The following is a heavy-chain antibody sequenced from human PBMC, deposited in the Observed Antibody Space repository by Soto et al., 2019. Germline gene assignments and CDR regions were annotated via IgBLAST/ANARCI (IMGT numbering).Heavy chain of an antibody. Sequence: ASVRVSCKVPGYTLTELSMHWVRQAPGKGLEWMGGFDPEDGETIYAQKFQGRVTMTEDTSTDTAYMELSSLRSEDTAVYYCATGPLGLRDWFDPWSQGTLVTAPQ. CDR3: ATGPLGLRDWFDP. J-gene: IGHJ5*02. V-gene: IGHV1-24*01. CDR1: GYTLTELS. CDR2: FDPEDGET. D-gene: IGHD4-17*01.